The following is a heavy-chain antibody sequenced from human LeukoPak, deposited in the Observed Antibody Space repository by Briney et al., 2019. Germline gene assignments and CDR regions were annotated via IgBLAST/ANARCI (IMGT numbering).Heavy chain of an antibody. Sequence: PGGSLRLSCAASGFTFSSYSMNWVRQAPGKGLEWVSSISSSYSYIYYADSVKGRFTISRDNAKNSLYLQMNSLRAEDTAIYYCARGNNRKPGGTFDPWGQGTLVTVSS. V-gene: IGHV3-21*01. J-gene: IGHJ5*02. CDR2: ISSSYSYI. D-gene: IGHD1-1*01. CDR1: GFTFSSYS. CDR3: ARGNNRKPGGTFDP.